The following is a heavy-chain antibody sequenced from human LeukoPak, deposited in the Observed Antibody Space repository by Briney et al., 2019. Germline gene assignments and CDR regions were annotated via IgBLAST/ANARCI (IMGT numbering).Heavy chain of an antibody. V-gene: IGHV3-74*01. CDR2: INTDGSST. Sequence: GGPLRLSCAASGFTFSSYWMHWVRQAPGKGLVWVSRINTDGSSTNYADSVKGRFTVSRDNAKNTLYLQMNSLRAEDTAVYYCATGRGTPLGFWGQGALVTVSS. J-gene: IGHJ4*02. CDR3: ATGRGTPLGF. CDR1: GFTFSSYW. D-gene: IGHD1-26*01.